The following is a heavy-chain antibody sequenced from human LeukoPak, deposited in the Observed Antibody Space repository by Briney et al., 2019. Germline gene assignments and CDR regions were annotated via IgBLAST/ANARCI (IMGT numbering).Heavy chain of an antibody. D-gene: IGHD6-19*01. CDR3: ARHGHSSGWTGDY. J-gene: IGHJ4*02. V-gene: IGHV4-31*03. CDR2: IYYSGST. CDR1: GGSISSGGYY. Sequence: SETLSLTCTVSGGSISSGGYYWSWIRQHPGKGLEWIGYIYYSGSTYYNPSLKSRVTISVDTSKNQFSLKLSSVTAADTAVYYCARHGHSSGWTGDYWGQGTLVTVSS.